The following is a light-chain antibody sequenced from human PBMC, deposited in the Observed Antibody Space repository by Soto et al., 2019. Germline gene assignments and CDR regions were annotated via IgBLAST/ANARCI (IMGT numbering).Light chain of an antibody. Sequence: QSALTQPRSVSGSPGQSVTVSCIGTSSDVGGYKSVSWYQQYPGKAPKLMIYDVSERPSGVPNRFSGSKSGNTASLTISGLQAEGEADYYCCSYVGSYYYVFGTGTKVTVL. J-gene: IGLJ1*01. CDR3: CSYVGSYYYV. V-gene: IGLV2-11*01. CDR1: SSDVGGYKS. CDR2: DVS.